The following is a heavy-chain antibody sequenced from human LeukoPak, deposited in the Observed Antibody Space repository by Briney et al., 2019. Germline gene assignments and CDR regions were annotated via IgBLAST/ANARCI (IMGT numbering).Heavy chain of an antibody. CDR1: GGTFSSYA. J-gene: IGHJ4*02. V-gene: IGHV1-69*05. CDR2: IIPIFGTA. Sequence: ASVKVSCKASGGTFSSYAISWVRQAPGQGLEWMGRIIPIFGTANYAQKFQGRVTITTDESTSTACMELSSLRSEDTAVYYCAARYSSSWQNFDYWGQGTLVTVSS. D-gene: IGHD6-13*01. CDR3: AARYSSSWQNFDY.